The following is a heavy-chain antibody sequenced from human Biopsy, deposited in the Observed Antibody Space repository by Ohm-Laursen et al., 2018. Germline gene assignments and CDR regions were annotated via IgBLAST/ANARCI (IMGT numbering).Heavy chain of an antibody. J-gene: IGHJ3*02. CDR1: GGSLSGYY. D-gene: IGHD2/OR15-2a*01. CDR2: INHRGFT. V-gene: IGHV4-34*01. CDR3: AKNLAVSSYALDI. Sequence: GTLSLTCAVYGGSLSGYYWNWIRQSPGKGLEWIGEINHRGFTSNNPSLKRRFSISVDTSKNQFSLKLGSVTAADTAVYYCAKNLAVSSYALDIWGQGTMVTVSS.